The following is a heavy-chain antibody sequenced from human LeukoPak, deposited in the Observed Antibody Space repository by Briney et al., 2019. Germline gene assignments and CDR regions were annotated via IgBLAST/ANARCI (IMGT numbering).Heavy chain of an antibody. V-gene: IGHV3-33*01. CDR2: IWYDGSNK. Sequence: GGSLRLSCAASGFTFSNYGIHWVRQAPGKGLEWVAVIWYDGSNKYYVDSVKGRFTISRDNSKNTVYLLMNSLRAEDTAVYYCARVNGDYILDYWGQGTLVTVSS. D-gene: IGHD4-17*01. CDR3: ARVNGDYILDY. J-gene: IGHJ4*02. CDR1: GFTFSNYG.